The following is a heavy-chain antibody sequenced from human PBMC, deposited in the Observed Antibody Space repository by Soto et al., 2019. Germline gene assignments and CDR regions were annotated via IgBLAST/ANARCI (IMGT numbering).Heavy chain of an antibody. CDR1: GFTFGSYG. J-gene: IGHJ4*02. CDR2: ISYDGSNK. D-gene: IGHD4-17*01. CDR3: AKDHLMTTVTTVGY. V-gene: IGHV3-30*18. Sequence: QVQLVESGGGVVQPGRSLRLSCAASGFTFGSYGMHWVRQAPGKGLEWVAVISYDGSNKYYADSVKGRFTISRDNSKNTLYLQMNSLRAEDTAVYYCAKDHLMTTVTTVGYWGQGTLVTVSS.